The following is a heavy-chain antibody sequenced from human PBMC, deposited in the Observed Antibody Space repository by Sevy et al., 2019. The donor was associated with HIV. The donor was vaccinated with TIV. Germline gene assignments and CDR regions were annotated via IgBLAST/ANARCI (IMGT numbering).Heavy chain of an antibody. J-gene: IGHJ4*02. Sequence: GGSLRLSCAASGFTFSNAWMSWVRQAPGKGLEWVGRIKSKTGGGTTDYAAPVKGRFTISRDDSKNTLYLQMNSLKTEDTAVYYCTTPEMEEGYWGQGTLVTVSS. CDR2: IKSKTGGGTT. V-gene: IGHV3-15*01. CDR3: TTPEMEEGY. CDR1: GFTFSNAW. D-gene: IGHD1-1*01.